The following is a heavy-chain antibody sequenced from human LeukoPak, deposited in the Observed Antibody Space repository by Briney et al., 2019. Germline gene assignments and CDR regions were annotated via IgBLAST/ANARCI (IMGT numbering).Heavy chain of an antibody. V-gene: IGHV4-39*01. CDR2: IYYSGST. CDR1: GGSISSSSYY. J-gene: IGHJ4*02. Sequence: SETLSLTCTVSGGSISSSSYYWGWIRQPPGKGLEWIGSIYYSGSTYYNPSLKSRVTISVDTSKNQFSLKLSSVTAADTAVYYCARHGKLYGSGSYQAIDYWGQGTLVTVSS. CDR3: ARHGKLYGSGSYQAIDY. D-gene: IGHD3-10*01.